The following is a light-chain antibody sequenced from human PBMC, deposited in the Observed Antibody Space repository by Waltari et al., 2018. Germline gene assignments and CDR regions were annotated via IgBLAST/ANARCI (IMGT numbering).Light chain of an antibody. CDR1: QGISHS. J-gene: IGKJ1*01. CDR2: SVS. CDR3: QNYNSLPQ. V-gene: IGKV1-NL1*01. Sequence: WLASQGISHSLGWYQQKPGKAPKLLLYSVSRLESGVPSRFSGSGSGTDYTLTISGLQPEDFATYYSQNYNSLPQFGRGTKVDIK.